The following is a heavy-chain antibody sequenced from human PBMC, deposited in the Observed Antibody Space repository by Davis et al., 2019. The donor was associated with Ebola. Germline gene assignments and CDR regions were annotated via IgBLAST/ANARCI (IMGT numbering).Heavy chain of an antibody. CDR1: GYTFTSYY. CDR3: ARESIVVVVAATNEYYYYGMDV. CDR2: INPSGGST. Sequence: ASVKVSCKASGYTFTSYYMHWVRQAPGQGLEWMGIINPSGGSTSYAQKFQGRVTMTRATSTSTVYMELSSLRSEDTAVYYCARESIVVVVAATNEYYYYGMDVWGKGTTVTVSS. J-gene: IGHJ6*04. V-gene: IGHV1-46*01. D-gene: IGHD2-15*01.